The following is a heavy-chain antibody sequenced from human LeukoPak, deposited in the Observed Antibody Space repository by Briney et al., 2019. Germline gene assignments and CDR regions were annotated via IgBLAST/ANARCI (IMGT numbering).Heavy chain of an antibody. V-gene: IGHV3-48*04. D-gene: IGHD1-20*01. CDR2: ISSSSSTI. CDR1: GFTFSSYS. J-gene: IGHJ5*02. CDR3: ARGGITGTPGFDP. Sequence: GGSLRLSCAASGFTFSSYSMNWVRQAPGKGLEWVSYISSSSSTINYADSVKGRFTISRDNAKNSLYLQMNSLRAEDTAVYYCARGGITGTPGFDPWGQGTLVTVSS.